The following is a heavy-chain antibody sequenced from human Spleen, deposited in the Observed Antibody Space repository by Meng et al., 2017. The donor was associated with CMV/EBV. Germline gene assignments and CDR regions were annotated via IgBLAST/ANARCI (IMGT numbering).Heavy chain of an antibody. Sequence: GGSLRLSCAASGFTFSSYSMNWVRQTPGKGLEWVSSISSSISYIYYAASVKGRFTISRDNAKNSLYLQMNSLRAEDTAVYYCARLLGQSGYYYYYYGMDVWGQGTTVTVSS. CDR2: ISSSISYI. V-gene: IGHV3-21*01. CDR1: GFTFSSYS. J-gene: IGHJ6*02. CDR3: ARLLGQSGYYYYYYGMDV. D-gene: IGHD3-3*01.